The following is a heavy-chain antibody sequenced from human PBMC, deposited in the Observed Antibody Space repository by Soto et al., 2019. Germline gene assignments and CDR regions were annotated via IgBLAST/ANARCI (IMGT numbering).Heavy chain of an antibody. V-gene: IGHV3-33*01. J-gene: IGHJ4*02. D-gene: IGHD1-7*01. Sequence: QEHLVESGGGVFQPGRSLRLSCAASGSIFMGYGMHWVRQAPGRGLEWVAVIWYDGSNKYYADSVKGRFTISRDNSKNMLYLQMDSLRVEDTAIYYCARYGIGGTAFRGFCDYWGQGTLVTVSS. CDR2: IWYDGSNK. CDR3: ARYGIGGTAFRGFCDY. CDR1: GSIFMGYG.